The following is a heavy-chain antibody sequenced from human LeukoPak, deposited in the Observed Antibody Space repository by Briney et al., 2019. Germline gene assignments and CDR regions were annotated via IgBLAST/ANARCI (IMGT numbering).Heavy chain of an antibody. Sequence: ASETLSLTCTVSGGSIRSYYWGWIRQPPGKGLEWIAYIYYSGSTNYNPSLKSRVTISVDTSKNQFSLKLSSVTAADTAVYYCARVYYSNSYDYWYFDLWGRGTLVTVSS. J-gene: IGHJ2*01. CDR3: ARVYYSNSYDYWYFDL. CDR1: GGSIRSYY. CDR2: IYYSGST. V-gene: IGHV4-59*01. D-gene: IGHD6-13*01.